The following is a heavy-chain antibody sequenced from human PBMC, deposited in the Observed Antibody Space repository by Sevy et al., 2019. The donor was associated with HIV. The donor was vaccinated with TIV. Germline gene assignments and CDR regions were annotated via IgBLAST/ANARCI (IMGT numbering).Heavy chain of an antibody. CDR1: GGSISSGVYS. CDR2: IYNTGST. J-gene: IGHJ3*01. D-gene: IGHD4-4*01. CDR3: ARDGGTLTTPGAFDF. V-gene: IGHV4-30-2*06. Sequence: SETLSLTCAVSGGSISSGVYSWNWIRQSPGKGLEWIGYIYNTGSTYYNPSLKSRLTMSVDMSKIQFSLKMNSLTAADTAVYYCARDGGTLTTPGAFDFWGQGTMVTVSS.